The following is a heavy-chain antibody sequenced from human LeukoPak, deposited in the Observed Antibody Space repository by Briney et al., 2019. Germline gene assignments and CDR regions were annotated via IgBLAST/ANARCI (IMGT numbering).Heavy chain of an antibody. CDR1: GFTFSDHY. Sequence: GGSLRLSCAVSGFTFSDHYMDWVRQAPGKGLEWVGRIRNKAKGYTTEYAASVKGRFTNSRDDSKNSLYLQMNSLKTEDTAVYYCARGFNGLDSKVGENWGQGTLVTVSS. D-gene: IGHD1-26*01. CDR3: ARGFNGLDSKVGEN. CDR2: IRNKAKGYTT. J-gene: IGHJ4*02. V-gene: IGHV3-72*01.